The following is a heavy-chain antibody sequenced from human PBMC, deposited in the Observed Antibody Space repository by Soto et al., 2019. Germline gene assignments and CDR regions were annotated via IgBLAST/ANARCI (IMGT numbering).Heavy chain of an antibody. D-gene: IGHD3-22*01. CDR2: INPITGGT. CDR3: ARNYYDSSDRDYLDY. Sequence: ASVKVPWKAYGNSITNYYIHWVRQAPGQGLEWMGWINPITGGTNYAPKFQGRVTMTRDTSITTAYMELSRLRSDDTAVYYCARNYYDSSDRDYLDYWGQGTPVTVSS. CDR1: GNSITNYY. V-gene: IGHV1-2*02. J-gene: IGHJ4*02.